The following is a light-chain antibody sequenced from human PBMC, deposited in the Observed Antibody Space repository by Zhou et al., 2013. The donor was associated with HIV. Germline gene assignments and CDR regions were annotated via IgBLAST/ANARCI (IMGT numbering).Light chain of an antibody. J-gene: IGKJ2*01. CDR1: QSVSSN. CDR3: QQYNNWPPGYT. CDR2: STS. V-gene: IGKV3-15*01. Sequence: EVVMTQSPAILSVSPGERATLSCRASQSVSSNVAWYQQNAGPTPRLLIYSTSTRATGVPARFSGSGSGTEFTLTISSMQSEDFAVYYCQQYNNWPPGYTFGQGTKLEIK.